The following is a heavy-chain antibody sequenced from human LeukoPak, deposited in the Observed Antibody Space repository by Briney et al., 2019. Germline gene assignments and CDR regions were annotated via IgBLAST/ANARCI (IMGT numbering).Heavy chain of an antibody. CDR3: ASGIGPY. J-gene: IGHJ4*02. CDR1: GFTFSNYW. CDR2: IKPDGSEK. V-gene: IGHV3-7*01. Sequence: GGALRLSCSASGFTFSNYWMSWVRQAPGKGLDWVATIKPDGSEKYYADSVKGRFTISRDNANDSVYLQMNSLSVEDTAVYFCASGIGPYWGQGTLVTVSS. D-gene: IGHD1-1*01.